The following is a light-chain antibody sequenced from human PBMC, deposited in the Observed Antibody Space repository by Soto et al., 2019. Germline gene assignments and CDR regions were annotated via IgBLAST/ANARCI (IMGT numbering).Light chain of an antibody. V-gene: IGKV1-5*03. CDR1: QSISSW. Sequence: DIQMTQSPSTLSGSVGDRVTITCRASQSISSWLAWYQQKPGKAPKLLIYKASSLESGVPSRFSGSGSGTEFTLTISSLQSEDFTVYYCQQYNKWPLTFGQGTKVDIK. CDR3: QQYNKWPLT. CDR2: KAS. J-gene: IGKJ1*01.